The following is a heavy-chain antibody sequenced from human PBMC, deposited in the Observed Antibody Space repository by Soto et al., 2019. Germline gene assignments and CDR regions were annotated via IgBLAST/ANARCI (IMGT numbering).Heavy chain of an antibody. Sequence: EVQLLESGGGLVQPGGSLRLSCAASGFTFSSYAMSWVRQAPGKGLEWVSAISGSGGSTYYADSVKGRFTISRDNSKNTLYLQMKSRRAEDTAVDYCAKDLGIAAAGTSFYYWGQGSLVTVSS. CDR2: ISGSGGST. D-gene: IGHD6-13*01. CDR1: GFTFSSYA. V-gene: IGHV3-23*01. CDR3: AKDLGIAAAGTSFYY. J-gene: IGHJ4*02.